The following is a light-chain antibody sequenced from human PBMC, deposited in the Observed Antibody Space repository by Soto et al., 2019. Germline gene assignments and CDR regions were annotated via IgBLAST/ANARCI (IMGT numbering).Light chain of an antibody. CDR2: EAS. Sequence: EIVLTQSPATLSLFPGERATLSCRASQSVRSYLAWYQQKRGQAPRLLIYEASNRATGIPARFSGSGSGTDFTLTISSLEPEDLAVYYCQQRSNWPRTFGQGTKVEIK. V-gene: IGKV3-11*01. CDR1: QSVRSY. CDR3: QQRSNWPRT. J-gene: IGKJ1*01.